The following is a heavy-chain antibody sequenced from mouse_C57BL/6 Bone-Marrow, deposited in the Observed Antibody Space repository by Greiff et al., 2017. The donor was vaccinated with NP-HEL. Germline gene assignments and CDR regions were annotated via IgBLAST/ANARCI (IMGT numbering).Heavy chain of an antibody. Sequence: QVQLQQPGTELVKPGASVKLSCKASGYTFTSYWMHWLKQRPGQGLEWIGNINPNNGGTNDNEKFKTKATLTVDKSSSTAYMQLSSLTSEDSAVDYCSRDSGYAFDYWGRGTTLTVSS. J-gene: IGHJ2*01. CDR1: GYTFTSYW. V-gene: IGHV1-53*01. D-gene: IGHD3-2*02. CDR2: INPNNGGT. CDR3: SRDSGYAFDY.